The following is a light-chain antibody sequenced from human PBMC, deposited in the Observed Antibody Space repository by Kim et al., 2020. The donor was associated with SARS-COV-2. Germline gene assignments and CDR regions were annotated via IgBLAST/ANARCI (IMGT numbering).Light chain of an antibody. Sequence: SPGDRATLSCRASQSVRSNYLAWYQQTPGQAPRLLIYPASTRAAGIPDRFSGSGSETYFTLTISRLEPEDFALYYCQQYGDPTRTCGQATKVDIK. CDR1: QSVRSNY. CDR2: PAS. J-gene: IGKJ1*01. V-gene: IGKV3-20*01. CDR3: QQYGDPTRT.